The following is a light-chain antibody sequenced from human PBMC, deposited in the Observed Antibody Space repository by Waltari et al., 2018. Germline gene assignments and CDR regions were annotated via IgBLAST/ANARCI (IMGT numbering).Light chain of an antibody. Sequence: SYELTQPPSVSMSPGQTARITCSGEALPKKFASWFQQKSGQAPVLVMYEDNKRPSAIPQKVSGSSSGTVATLTISGAQLEDEADYYCYSTDNSGHGVFGGGTKVTVL. CDR1: ALPKKF. CDR2: EDN. J-gene: IGLJ3*02. CDR3: YSTDNSGHGV. V-gene: IGLV3-10*01.